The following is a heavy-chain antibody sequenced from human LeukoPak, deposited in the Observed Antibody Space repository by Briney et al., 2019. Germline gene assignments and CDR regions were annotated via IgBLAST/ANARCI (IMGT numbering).Heavy chain of an antibody. CDR3: ARREGLAPRTFDP. CDR1: GGSISSSSYY. D-gene: IGHD6-19*01. Sequence: PSETLSLTCTVSGGSISSSSYYWGWIRQPPGKGLEWIGSIYYSGSTYYNPSLKSRVTISVDTSKNQFSLKLSSVTAADTAVYYCARREGLAPRTFDPWGQGTLVTVSS. CDR2: IYYSGST. V-gene: IGHV4-39*01. J-gene: IGHJ5*02.